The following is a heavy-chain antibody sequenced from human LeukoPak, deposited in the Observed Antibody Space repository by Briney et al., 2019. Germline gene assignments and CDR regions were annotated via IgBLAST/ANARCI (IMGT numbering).Heavy chain of an antibody. CDR1: GGSFSGYY. V-gene: IGHV4-34*01. J-gene: IGHJ5*02. CDR2: INHSGST. CDR3: ARGLRVNSRINWFDP. Sequence: SETLSLTCAVYGGSFSGYYWSWIRQPPGKGLEWIGEINHSGSTNYNPSLKSRVTISVDTSKNQFSLKLSSVTAADTAVYYCARGLRVNSRINWFDPWGQGTLVTVSS. D-gene: IGHD1-7*01.